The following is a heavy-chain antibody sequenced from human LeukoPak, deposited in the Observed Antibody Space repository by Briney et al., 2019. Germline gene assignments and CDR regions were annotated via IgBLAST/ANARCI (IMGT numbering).Heavy chain of an antibody. V-gene: IGHV3-66*01. CDR2: MYRGGST. CDR1: GFTVSNNF. CDR3: ARETLNYYDSSGYYAFDI. J-gene: IGHJ3*02. D-gene: IGHD3-22*01. Sequence: GGSLRLSCAASGFTVSNNFMSWVRQAPGKGLEWVSVMYRGGSTYYADSVKGRFAISSDNSRNTLFLQMNRLRVEDTAVYYCARETLNYYDSSGYYAFDIWGQGTMVTVSS.